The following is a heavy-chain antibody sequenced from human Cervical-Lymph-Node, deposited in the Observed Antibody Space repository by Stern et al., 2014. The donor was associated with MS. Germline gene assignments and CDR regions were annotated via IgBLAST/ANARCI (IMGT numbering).Heavy chain of an antibody. CDR1: GYSFTGYG. V-gene: IGHV1-18*04. CDR2: INPDNGKT. D-gene: IGHD3-10*01. Sequence: QVQLVQSGAEVKTPGASVKLSCETSGYSFTGYGISWVRQAPGQGLAWMGWINPDNGKTQYAQSLQGRVTLTADTSTSTSYMELRSLRSDDTGIYFCARVNEMLLWVAWFDPWGQGTLVTVSS. J-gene: IGHJ5*02. CDR3: ARVNEMLLWVAWFDP.